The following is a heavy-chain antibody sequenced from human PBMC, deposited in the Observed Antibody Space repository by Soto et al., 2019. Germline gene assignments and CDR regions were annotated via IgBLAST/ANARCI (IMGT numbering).Heavy chain of an antibody. V-gene: IGHV4-30-2*01. CDR2: MYHSGNT. J-gene: IGHJ4*02. D-gene: IGHD6-19*01. Sequence: SETLSLTCAVSGGSITSGGYSWGWIRQLPGQGLEWIGYMYHSGNTYYNPSLKGRVTISVDTSKNQFSLKLSSVTAADTAVYYCARGAGTFDYWGQGTLVTVSS. CDR3: ARGAGTFDY. CDR1: GGSITSGGYS.